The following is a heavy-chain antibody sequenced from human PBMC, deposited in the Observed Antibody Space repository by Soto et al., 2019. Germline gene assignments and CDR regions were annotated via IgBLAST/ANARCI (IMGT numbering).Heavy chain of an antibody. CDR3: VRKENWNYRFDY. V-gene: IGHV4-4*02. CDR2: IHHKGST. J-gene: IGHJ4*02. D-gene: IGHD1-7*01. Sequence: SETLSLTCAVSSDSVISRHWWTWVRQPPGKGLEWIGEIHHKGSTHYNPSLESRLTISINRSKKQFSLTLNSVTAADTAVYYCVRKENWNYRFDYWGRGALVTVSS. CDR1: SDSVISRHW.